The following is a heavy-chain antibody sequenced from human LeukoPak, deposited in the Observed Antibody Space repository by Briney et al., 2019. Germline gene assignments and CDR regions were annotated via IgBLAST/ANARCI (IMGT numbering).Heavy chain of an antibody. D-gene: IGHD5-18*01. CDR1: GSSIRTYTH. CDR3: LNSGSNYEAVS. J-gene: IGHJ5*02. CDR2: IHHTGKT. Sequence: SETLSLTCTVSGSSIRTYTHWGWIRQPPGKGLEWIGSIHHTGKTYYNPSLESRVTISVDTSKNQFSLKLSSVSAAGTAFYFCLNSGSNYEAVSWGQGTLVTVSS. V-gene: IGHV4-38-2*02.